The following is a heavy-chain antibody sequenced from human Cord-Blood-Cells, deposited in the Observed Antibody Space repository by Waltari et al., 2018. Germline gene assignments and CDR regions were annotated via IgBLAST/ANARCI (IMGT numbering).Heavy chain of an antibody. CDR1: GFTFSSYA. Sequence: EVQLLESGGGLVQPGGSLRLSCAASGFTFSSYAMSWVRQAPGKGLEWVSAISGSGGSTYYADSVKGRFTISRDNSKNTLYLQMNSLRAEDTAVYYYARHFDWLLYYFDYWGQGTLVTVSS. CDR3: ARHFDWLLYYFDY. CDR2: ISGSGGST. D-gene: IGHD3-9*01. V-gene: IGHV3-23*01. J-gene: IGHJ4*02.